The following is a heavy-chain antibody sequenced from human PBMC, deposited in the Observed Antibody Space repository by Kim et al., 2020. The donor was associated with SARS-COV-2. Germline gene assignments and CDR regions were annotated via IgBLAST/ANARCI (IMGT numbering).Heavy chain of an antibody. D-gene: IGHD5-18*01. V-gene: IGHV1-69*01. J-gene: IGHJ4*02. Sequence: AQKFQGRVTITADESTSTAYMELSSLRSEDTAVYYCARGMDTAMVLYFDYWGQGTLVTVSS. CDR3: ARGMDTAMVLYFDY.